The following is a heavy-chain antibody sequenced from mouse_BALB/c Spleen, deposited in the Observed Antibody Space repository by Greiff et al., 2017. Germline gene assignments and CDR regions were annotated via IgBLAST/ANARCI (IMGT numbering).Heavy chain of an antibody. CDR1: GYTFTDNA. J-gene: IGHJ4*01. CDR3: ARDRWVAYAMDY. D-gene: IGHD1-1*02. V-gene: IGHV1S137*01. CDR2: ISTYYGDA. Sequence: QVQLQQSGAELVRPGVSVKISCKGSGYTFTDNAMHWVKQSPAKSLEWIGVISTYYGDASYNQKFKGKATMTVDKSSSTAYMELARLTSEDSAIYYCARDRWVAYAMDYWGQGTSVTVSS.